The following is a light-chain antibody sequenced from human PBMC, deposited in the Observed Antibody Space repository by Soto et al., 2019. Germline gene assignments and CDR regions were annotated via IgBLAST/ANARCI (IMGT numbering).Light chain of an antibody. Sequence: EIVLTQSPATLSLSPGERATLSCRASQSVSSYLAWYQQKPGQAPRLLIYDASNRASGIPARFSGSGSGTDFTLTISSLDPEDFAVYYCQQRFNWPPTFGQGTKVDIK. CDR1: QSVSSY. CDR2: DAS. V-gene: IGKV3-11*01. J-gene: IGKJ1*01. CDR3: QQRFNWPPT.